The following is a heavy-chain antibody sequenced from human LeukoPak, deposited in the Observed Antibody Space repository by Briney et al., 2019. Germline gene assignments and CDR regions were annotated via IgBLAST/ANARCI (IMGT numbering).Heavy chain of an antibody. CDR3: ARDVEDIVVVVAAAYYYYGMDV. D-gene: IGHD2-15*01. CDR2: ISAYNGNT. V-gene: IGHV1-18*01. CDR1: GYTFTSYG. J-gene: IGHJ6*02. Sequence: GASVKVSCKASGYTFTSYGISWVRQAPGQGLEWMGWISAYNGNTNYAQKQQGRVTMTTDTSTSTAYMELRSLRSDDTAVYYCARDVEDIVVVVAAAYYYYGMDVWGQGTTVTVSS.